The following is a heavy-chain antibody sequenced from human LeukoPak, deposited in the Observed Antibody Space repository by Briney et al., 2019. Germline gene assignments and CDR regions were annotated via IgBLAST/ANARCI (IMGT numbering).Heavy chain of an antibody. CDR1: GFTFSSYG. D-gene: IGHD3-22*01. J-gene: IGHJ4*02. CDR2: IRYDGSNK. CDR3: AKRAGDSGGYLDY. Sequence: QTGGSLRLSCAASGFTFSSYGMHWVRQAPGKGLEWVAFIRYDGSNKYYADSVKGRFTISRDNSKNTLYLQVNSLRAEDTAIYYCAKRAGDSGGYLDYWGQGTLVTVSS. V-gene: IGHV3-30*02.